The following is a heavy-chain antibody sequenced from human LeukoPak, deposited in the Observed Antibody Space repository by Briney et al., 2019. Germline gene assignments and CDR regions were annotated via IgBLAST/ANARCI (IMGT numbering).Heavy chain of an antibody. CDR3: AKPAIPMTTVTTSWFDP. CDR1: GFTFSSYG. V-gene: IGHV3-30*18. CDR2: ISYDGSNK. D-gene: IGHD4-17*01. J-gene: IGHJ5*02. Sequence: GGSLRLSCAASGFTFSSYGMHWVRQAPGKGLEWVAVISYDGSNKYYADSVKGRFTISRDNSKNTLYLQMNSLRAEDTAVYYCAKPAIPMTTVTTSWFDPWGQGTLVTVSS.